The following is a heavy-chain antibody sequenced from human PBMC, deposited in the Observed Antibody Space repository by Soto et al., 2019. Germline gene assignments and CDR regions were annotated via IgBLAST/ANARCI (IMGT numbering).Heavy chain of an antibody. Sequence: QVQLVQSGAEVKKPGASVKVSSKASGYTFTSYGISWVRQAPGQGLEWMGWISAYNGNTNYAQKLQGRVTMTTDTSTSTAYMELRSLRSDDTAVYYCARSVAATFYDYYGMDVWGQGTTVTVSS. D-gene: IGHD2-15*01. J-gene: IGHJ6*02. CDR2: ISAYNGNT. CDR1: GYTFTSYG. V-gene: IGHV1-18*01. CDR3: ARSVAATFYDYYGMDV.